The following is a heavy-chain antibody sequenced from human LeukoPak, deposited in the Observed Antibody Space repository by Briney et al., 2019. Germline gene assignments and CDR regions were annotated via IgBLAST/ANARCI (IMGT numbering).Heavy chain of an antibody. CDR1: GGTSSSYA. V-gene: IGHV1-69*13. D-gene: IGHD4-11*01. CDR2: IIPIFGTA. Sequence: SVKVSCKASGGTSSSYAISWVRQAPGQGLEWMGGIIPIFGTANYAQKFQGRVTITADESTSTAYMELSSLRSEDTAVYYCASYLTTGTYYFDYWGQGTLVTVSS. J-gene: IGHJ4*02. CDR3: ASYLTTGTYYFDY.